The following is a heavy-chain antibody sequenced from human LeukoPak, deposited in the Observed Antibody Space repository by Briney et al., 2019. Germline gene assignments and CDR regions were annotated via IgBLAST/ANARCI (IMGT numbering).Heavy chain of an antibody. J-gene: IGHJ4*02. V-gene: IGHV3-23*01. CDR1: GFTFTSSA. CDR3: AKDQYYYYDSSGSYHGAPFEY. Sequence: GGSLRLSYSASGFTFTSSAMTWVRQLPGKGLDWVSTISDSGDSTYYAGSVKGRFTISRDNTKNRLSPQMSGLRAEDTAVYYCAKDQYYYYDSSGSYHGAPFEYWGQGALVTVSA. D-gene: IGHD3-22*01. CDR2: ISDSGDST.